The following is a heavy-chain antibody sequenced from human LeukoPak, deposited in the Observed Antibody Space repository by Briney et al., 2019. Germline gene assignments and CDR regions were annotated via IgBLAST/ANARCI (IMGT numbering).Heavy chain of an antibody. CDR1: GFTFSTYS. CDR3: ARDHGSGSTDYFDY. J-gene: IGHJ4*02. D-gene: IGHD3-22*01. CDR2: ISTDTSYI. V-gene: IGHV3-21*01. Sequence: GGSLRLSCAASGFTFSTYSMNWVRQTPGQGLEWVSSISTDTSYIYYADSVKGRFTIPRDNAKNSLYLQMKSLRVEDTAVYYCARDHGSGSTDYFDYWGQGTLVTVSS.